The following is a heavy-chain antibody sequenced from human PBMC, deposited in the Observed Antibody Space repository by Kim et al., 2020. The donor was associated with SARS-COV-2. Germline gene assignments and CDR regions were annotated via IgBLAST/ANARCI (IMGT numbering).Heavy chain of an antibody. CDR2: INHSGST. CDR1: GGSFSGYY. V-gene: IGHV4-34*01. D-gene: IGHD5-18*01. CDR3: ARATAMVLSYYYYGMDV. J-gene: IGHJ6*01. Sequence: SETLSLTCAVYGGSFSGYYWSWIRQPPGKGLEWIGEINHSGSTNYNPSLKSRVTISVDTSKNQFSLKLSSVTAADTAVYYCARATAMVLSYYYYGMDVWG.